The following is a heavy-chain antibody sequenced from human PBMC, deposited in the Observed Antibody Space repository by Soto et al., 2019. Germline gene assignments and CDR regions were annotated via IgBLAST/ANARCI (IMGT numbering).Heavy chain of an antibody. Sequence: PVEVSCQASVATFSRYDISWVRQAPGQRLEWMGGIIPIFGTANYAQKFQGRVTITADESTSTAYMELSSLRSEDTAVYYCAKSNYYDSSRSGYYYYGMDVWGQGTTVTVSS. V-gene: IGHV1-69*01. CDR3: AKSNYYDSSRSGYYYYGMDV. CDR2: IIPIFGTA. J-gene: IGHJ6*02. CDR1: VATFSRYD. D-gene: IGHD3-22*01.